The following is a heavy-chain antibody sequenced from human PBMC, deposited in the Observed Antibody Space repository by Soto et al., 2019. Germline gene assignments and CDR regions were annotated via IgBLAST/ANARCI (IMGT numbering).Heavy chain of an antibody. D-gene: IGHD6-13*01. CDR1: GFTFSSYG. CDR3: ARGIEAAAGSDFDY. J-gene: IGHJ4*02. Sequence: QVQLVESGGGVVQPGRSLRLSCAASGFTFSSYGMHWVRQAPGKGLEWVAVIWYDGSNKYYADSVKGRFTISRDNSKNTLYLQMNSLRAEDTAVYYCARGIEAAAGSDFDYWGQGTLVTVCS. V-gene: IGHV3-33*01. CDR2: IWYDGSNK.